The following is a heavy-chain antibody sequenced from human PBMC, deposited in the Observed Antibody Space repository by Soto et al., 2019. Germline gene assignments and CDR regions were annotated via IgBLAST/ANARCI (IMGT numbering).Heavy chain of an antibody. D-gene: IGHD2-15*01. Sequence: GGSLRLSCSASGFTFSSYAMHWVRQAPGKGLEYVSAISSNGGSTYYADSVKGRFTISRDNSKNTLYLQMNSLRAEDTAVYYCAREGRYCSGGSCYSHYYYYYGMDVWGQGTTVTVSS. J-gene: IGHJ6*02. CDR1: GFTFSSYA. V-gene: IGHV3-64*04. CDR3: AREGRYCSGGSCYSHYYYYYGMDV. CDR2: ISSNGGST.